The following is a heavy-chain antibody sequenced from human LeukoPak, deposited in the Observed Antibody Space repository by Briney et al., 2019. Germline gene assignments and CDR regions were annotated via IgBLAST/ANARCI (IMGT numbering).Heavy chain of an antibody. CDR1: GGSFSGYY. D-gene: IGHD6-19*01. CDR3: ARKSGWYAYYFDY. V-gene: IGHV4-34*01. CDR2: INHSGST. Sequence: PSETLSLTCAVYGGSFSGYYWSWIRQPPGKGLEWIGEINHSGSTNYNPSLKSRVTISVDTSKNQFSLKLSSVTAADTAVYYCARKSGWYAYYFDYWGQGTLVTVSP. J-gene: IGHJ4*02.